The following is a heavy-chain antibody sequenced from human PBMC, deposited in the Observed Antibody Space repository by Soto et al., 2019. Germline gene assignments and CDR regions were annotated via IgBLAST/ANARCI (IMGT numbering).Heavy chain of an antibody. D-gene: IGHD3-10*01. CDR1: GFTFSSYW. V-gene: IGHV3-74*01. CDR2: INSDGRSI. Sequence: EVQLVESGGGLVQPGGSLRLSCAASGFTFSSYWMHWVRQAPGKGLVWVSRINSDGRSISYADSVKGRFTISRDNAKNTLYLQMNSLRAEDTAVYYCASYYGSGSYWPTYWGQGTLVTVSS. J-gene: IGHJ4*02. CDR3: ASYYGSGSYWPTY.